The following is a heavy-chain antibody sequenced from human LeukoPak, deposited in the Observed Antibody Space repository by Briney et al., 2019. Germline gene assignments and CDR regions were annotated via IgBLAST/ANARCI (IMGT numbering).Heavy chain of an antibody. Sequence: NPSETLSLTCSVSGGFLMSYYWTWIRQSAGKGLEFIGRNYTSGSTDYNSSLKSRITLSIDRSNNQFSLKSRYVTAADTAIYYCARGSMVRGFDSWGQGILVTVSS. CDR2: NYTSGST. CDR3: ARGSMVRGFDS. V-gene: IGHV4-4*07. D-gene: IGHD3-10*01. J-gene: IGHJ5*01. CDR1: GGFLMSYY.